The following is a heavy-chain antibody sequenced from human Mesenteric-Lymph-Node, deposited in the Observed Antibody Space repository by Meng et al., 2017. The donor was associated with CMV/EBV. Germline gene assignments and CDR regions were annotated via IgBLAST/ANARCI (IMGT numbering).Heavy chain of an antibody. Sequence: AASGFTFSSYAMSWVRQAPGKGLGWVSGISDSGGSTYYADSVKGRFTISRDNSKNTLYMQMNSLRAEDTAVYYCARGRAAAGTYFDYWGQGTLVTVSS. CDR2: ISDSGGST. CDR3: ARGRAAAGTYFDY. J-gene: IGHJ4*02. CDR1: GFTFSSYA. D-gene: IGHD6-13*01. V-gene: IGHV3-23*01.